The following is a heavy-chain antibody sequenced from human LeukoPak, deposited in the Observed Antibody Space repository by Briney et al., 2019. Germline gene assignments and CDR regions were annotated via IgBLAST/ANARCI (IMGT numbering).Heavy chain of an antibody. Sequence: ASVKVSCKASGYTFTGYYMHWVRQAPGQGLEWMGWINPNSGGTNYAQKFQGWVTMTRDTSISTAYMELSRLRSDDTAVYYCAGSRDGYESLIIDAFDIWGQGTMVTVSS. CDR3: AGSRDGYESLIIDAFDI. CDR2: INPNSGGT. J-gene: IGHJ3*02. D-gene: IGHD5-24*01. CDR1: GYTFTGYY. V-gene: IGHV1-2*04.